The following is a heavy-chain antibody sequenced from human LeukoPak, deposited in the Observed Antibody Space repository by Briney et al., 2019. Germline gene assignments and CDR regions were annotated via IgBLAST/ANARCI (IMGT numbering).Heavy chain of an antibody. CDR2: ISSSSSYI. V-gene: IGHV3-21*01. J-gene: IGHJ4*02. CDR3: ARDLTTDY. D-gene: IGHD3-22*01. Sequence: GGSLRLSCAASGFTFSSYGMHWVRQAPGKGLEWVSSISSSSSYIYYADSVKGRFTISRDNAKNSLYLQMNCLRAEDTAVYYCARDLTTDYWGQGTLVTVSS. CDR1: GFTFSSYG.